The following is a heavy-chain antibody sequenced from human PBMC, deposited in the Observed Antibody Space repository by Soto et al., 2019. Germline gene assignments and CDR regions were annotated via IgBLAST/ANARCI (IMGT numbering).Heavy chain of an antibody. CDR2: INIHGDRT. CDR3: ARVFHDSGADYYDY. J-gene: IGHJ4*02. CDR1: GFTFSDYA. D-gene: IGHD3-9*01. V-gene: IGHV3-64*02. Sequence: EVQLVESGEGVVQPGGSLRLSCAASGFTFSDYAMHWVRQAPGKGLEYVSAINIHGDRTYYADSVKGRFTISRDNSKNTLYLQMGSLRADDMAVYYCARVFHDSGADYYDYWGQGALVTVSS.